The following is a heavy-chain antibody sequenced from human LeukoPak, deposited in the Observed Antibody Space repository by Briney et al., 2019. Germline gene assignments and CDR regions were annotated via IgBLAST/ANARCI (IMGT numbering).Heavy chain of an antibody. CDR1: GFTFSSYA. D-gene: IGHD6-13*01. Sequence: GGTLTLSCAASGFTFSSYAMTWVRQPPGKGLKWLSFISTSSRTVYYAASMNGRFTISRDDAKNSLYLQRNSLRDEYMGVYYCARISIAGMRDYWGQGTLVTVSS. J-gene: IGHJ4*02. CDR3: ARISIAGMRDY. V-gene: IGHV3-48*02. CDR2: ISTSSRTV.